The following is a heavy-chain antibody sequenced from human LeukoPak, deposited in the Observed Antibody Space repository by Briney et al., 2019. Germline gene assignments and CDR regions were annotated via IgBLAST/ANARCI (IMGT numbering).Heavy chain of an antibody. D-gene: IGHD2-2*01. J-gene: IGHJ3*02. CDR2: FYRGGST. Sequence: PSETLSLTCAVSGYSISGGSYWGWIRQSPGKGLEWIGSFYRGGSTYYNPSLKSRVTISVDTSKNQFSLKLSSVTAADTGVYYFATLTHIVVVPTSLHGAFDIWGQGTMVTVSS. CDR3: ATLTHIVVVPTSLHGAFDI. V-gene: IGHV4-38-2*01. CDR1: GYSISGGSY.